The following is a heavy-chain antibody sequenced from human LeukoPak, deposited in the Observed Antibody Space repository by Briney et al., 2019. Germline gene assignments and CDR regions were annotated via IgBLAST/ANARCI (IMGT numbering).Heavy chain of an antibody. CDR1: GYTFTSYY. D-gene: IGHD3-9*01. CDR3: ARDPGGYDILTGYYPDY. CDR2: INPSGGST. Sequence: ASVKVFCKASGYTFTSYYMHWVRQAPGQGLEWMGIINPSGGSTSYAQKFQGRVTMTRDTSTSTVYMELSSLRSEDTAVYYCARDPGGYDILTGYYPDYWGQGTLVTVSS. J-gene: IGHJ4*02. V-gene: IGHV1-46*01.